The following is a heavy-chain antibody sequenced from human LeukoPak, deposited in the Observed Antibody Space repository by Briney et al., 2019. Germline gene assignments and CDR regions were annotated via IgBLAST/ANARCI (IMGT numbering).Heavy chain of an antibody. D-gene: IGHD2-2*01. CDR1: GFTFSSYA. CDR2: ISGSGGST. Sequence: PGGSLRLSCAASGFTFSSYAMSWVRHAPGKGLEWVSAISGSGGSTYYADSVKGRFTISRDSSKNTLYLQMNSLRAEDTAVYYCAKERNEYQLLWRVYWGQGTLVTVSS. J-gene: IGHJ4*02. V-gene: IGHV3-23*01. CDR3: AKERNEYQLLWRVY.